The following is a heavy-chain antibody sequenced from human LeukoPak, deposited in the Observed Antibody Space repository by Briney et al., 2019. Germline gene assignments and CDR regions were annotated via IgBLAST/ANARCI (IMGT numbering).Heavy chain of an antibody. CDR2: IYYSGST. D-gene: IGHD5-18*01. V-gene: IGHV4-39*07. CDR3: ARCPRKRWIQLWLQRDY. J-gene: IGHJ4*02. Sequence: GSLRLSCAASGFTFSSYGMNWVRQAPGKGLEWIGSIYYSGSTYYNPSLKSRVTISVDTSKNQFSLKLSSVTAADTAVYYCARCPRKRWIQLWLQRDYWGQGTLVTVSS. CDR1: GFTFSSYG.